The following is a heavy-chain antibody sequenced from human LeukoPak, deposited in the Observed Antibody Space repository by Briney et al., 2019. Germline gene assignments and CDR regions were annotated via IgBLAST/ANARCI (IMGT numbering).Heavy chain of an antibody. CDR1: GFTFSNAW. D-gene: IGHD3-22*01. Sequence: PGGSLRLSCAASGFTFSNAWMSWVRQAPGKGLEWVGRIKSKTDGGTTDYAAPVKGRFTISRDDSKNTLYLQMNSLKTEDTAVYYCTTAVNYYLVISFDYWGQGTLVTVSS. V-gene: IGHV3-15*01. CDR3: TTAVNYYLVISFDY. J-gene: IGHJ4*02. CDR2: IKSKTDGGTT.